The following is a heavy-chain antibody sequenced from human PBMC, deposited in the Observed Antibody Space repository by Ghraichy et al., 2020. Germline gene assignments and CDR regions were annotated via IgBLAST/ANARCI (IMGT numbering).Heavy chain of an antibody. CDR3: ARNGYNYEERFKDYFDY. Sequence: SETLSLTCAVSGGSISSSNWWSLVRQPPGKGLEWIGEIYHSGSTNYNPSLKSRVTISVDKSKNQFSLKLSSVTAADTAVYYCARNGYNYEERFKDYFDYWGQGTLVTVSS. V-gene: IGHV4-4*02. J-gene: IGHJ4*02. CDR1: GGSISSSNW. D-gene: IGHD5-24*01. CDR2: IYHSGST.